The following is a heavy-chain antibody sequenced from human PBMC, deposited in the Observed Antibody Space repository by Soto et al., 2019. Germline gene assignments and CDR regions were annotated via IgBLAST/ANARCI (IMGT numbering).Heavy chain of an antibody. CDR1: GGSISSYY. V-gene: IGHV4-59*12. CDR2: IYYSGST. Sequence: SETLSLTCTFSGGSISSYYWSLIRQPPGKGLEWIGYIYYSGSTNYNPSLKSRVTISVDRSKNQFSLKLTSVTAADTAMYYCGRIVSLNWFDPWGQGTLVTVSS. J-gene: IGHJ5*02. CDR3: GRIVSLNWFDP. D-gene: IGHD2-15*01.